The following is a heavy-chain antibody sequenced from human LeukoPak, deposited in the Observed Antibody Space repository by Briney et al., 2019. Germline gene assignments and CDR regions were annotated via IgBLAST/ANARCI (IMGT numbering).Heavy chain of an antibody. CDR3: ARGRSIAARPGYFQH. J-gene: IGHJ1*01. D-gene: IGHD6-6*01. CDR2: INPSGGST. Sequence: ASVKVSCKASGYTFTSYYMHWVRQAPGQGLEWMGIINPSGGSTSYAQKFQGRVTMTRDTSTSTVYMELNSLRSEDTAVYYCARGRSIAARPGYFQHWGQGTPVTVSS. CDR1: GYTFTSYY. V-gene: IGHV1-46*01.